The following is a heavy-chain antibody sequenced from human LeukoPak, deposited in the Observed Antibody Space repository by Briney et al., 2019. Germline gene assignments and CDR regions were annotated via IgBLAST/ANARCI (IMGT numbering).Heavy chain of an antibody. CDR3: ATLWFGELWEGLDAFDI. CDR2: IHSGGST. J-gene: IGHJ3*02. D-gene: IGHD3-10*01. CDR1: GFTVSSNY. Sequence: GGSLRLSCAASGFTVSSNYMSWVRQAPGKGLEWVSVIHSGGSTYYADSVKGRFTISRDNSKNTLYLQMNSLRAEDTAVYYCATLWFGELWEGLDAFDIWGQGTMVTVSS. V-gene: IGHV3-53*01.